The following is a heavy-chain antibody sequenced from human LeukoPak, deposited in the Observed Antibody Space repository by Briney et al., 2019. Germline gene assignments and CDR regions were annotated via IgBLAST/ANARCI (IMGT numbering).Heavy chain of an antibody. D-gene: IGHD3-3*01. J-gene: IGHJ3*02. Sequence: GSSVKVSCKASGGTFSSYAISWVRQAPGQGLEWMGWINPNSGGTSYAQKFQGRVTMTRDTSISTAYMELSRLRSDDTAVYYCASRAIFGVEQGEAFDIWGQGTMVTVSS. CDR1: GGTFSSYA. CDR3: ASRAIFGVEQGEAFDI. CDR2: INPNSGGT. V-gene: IGHV1-2*02.